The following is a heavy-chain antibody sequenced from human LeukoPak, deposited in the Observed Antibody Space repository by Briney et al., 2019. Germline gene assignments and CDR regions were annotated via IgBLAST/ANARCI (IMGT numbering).Heavy chain of an antibody. CDR1: GFTFSSYG. Sequence: GGSLRLSCAASGFTFSSYGMSWVRQAPGKGLEWVSVISGSGARTYYADSVKGRFTISRDNSKNTLYLQMNSLRAEDTAVYYCARDLLITMIVTMDVWGKGTTVTVSS. V-gene: IGHV3-23*01. CDR2: ISGSGART. J-gene: IGHJ6*04. CDR3: ARDLLITMIVTMDV. D-gene: IGHD3-22*01.